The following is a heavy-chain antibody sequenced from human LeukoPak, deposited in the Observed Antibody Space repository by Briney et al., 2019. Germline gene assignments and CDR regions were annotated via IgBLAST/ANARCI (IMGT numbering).Heavy chain of an antibody. V-gene: IGHV3-23*01. Sequence: GGSLRLSCAASGFTFSYYAMNWVRQGPGKGLVWVSAISGSDGSTYYADSVKGRFTISRDNSKNTLYLQMNSLRAEDTAVYYCAKAGDYSYFDYWGQGTLVTVSS. CDR1: GFTFSYYA. CDR2: ISGSDGST. D-gene: IGHD4-11*01. CDR3: AKAGDYSYFDY. J-gene: IGHJ4*02.